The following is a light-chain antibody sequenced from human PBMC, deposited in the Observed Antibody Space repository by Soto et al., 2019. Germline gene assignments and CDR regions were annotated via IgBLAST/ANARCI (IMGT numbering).Light chain of an antibody. J-gene: IGLJ2*01. CDR2: DVS. Sequence: QSVLTQPASVSGSRGQSITISCTGTSSDIGGYNYVSWYQQHPGKAPKLMIYDVSRRPSGISNRFSGSKSGNTASLTISGLQAEDEADYYCSSYTTSGSRLFGGGTKLTVL. CDR3: SSYTTSGSRL. CDR1: SSDIGGYNY. V-gene: IGLV2-14*03.